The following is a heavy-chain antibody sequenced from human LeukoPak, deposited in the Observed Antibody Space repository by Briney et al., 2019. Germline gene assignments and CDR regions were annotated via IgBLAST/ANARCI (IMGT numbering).Heavy chain of an antibody. V-gene: IGHV1-2*02. J-gene: IGHJ4*02. CDR3: ARDDWGPNGGNSDY. CDR1: GYTFTSYA. Sequence: GASVKVSCKASGYTFTSYAMHWVRQAPGQRLEWMGWINPNSGGTNYAQKFQGRVTMTRDTSISTAYMELSRLRSDDTAAYYCARDDWGPNGGNSDYWGQGTLVTVSS. D-gene: IGHD4-23*01. CDR2: INPNSGGT.